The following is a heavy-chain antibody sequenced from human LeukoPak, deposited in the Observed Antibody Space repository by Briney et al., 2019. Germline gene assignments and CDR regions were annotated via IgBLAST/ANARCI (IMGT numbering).Heavy chain of an antibody. D-gene: IGHD3-3*01. CDR3: ARVTDYDFWSGYLY. CDR1: GFTVSSNY. CDR2: IYSSGST. J-gene: IGHJ4*02. Sequence: GGSLRLSCAASGFTVSSNYMSWVRQAPGKGLEWVSVIYSSGSTYYADSVKGRFAISRDNSKNTLYLQMNSLRAEDTAVYYCARVTDYDFWSGYLYWGQGTLVTVSS. V-gene: IGHV3-66*02.